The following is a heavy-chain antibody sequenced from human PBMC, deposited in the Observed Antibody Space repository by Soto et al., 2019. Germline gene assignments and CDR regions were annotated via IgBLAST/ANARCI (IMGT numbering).Heavy chain of an antibody. CDR1: GYTFSRYY. J-gene: IGHJ5*02. CDR2: INPSGGST. CDR3: ARGSLTACFDP. V-gene: IGHV1-46*03. Sequence: QVQLVQSGSEVKKPGASVKVSCKASGYTFSRYYIYWVRQAPGQGLEWMGIINPSGGSTSYAQKFQGXXTXTRXRSASTVYMELSSLRSDDSAVYYWARGSLTACFDPWGQGTLVTVSS. D-gene: IGHD3-9*01.